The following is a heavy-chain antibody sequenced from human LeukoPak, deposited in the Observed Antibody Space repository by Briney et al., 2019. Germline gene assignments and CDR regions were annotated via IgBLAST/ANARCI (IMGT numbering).Heavy chain of an antibody. J-gene: IGHJ4*02. CDR3: VTRRTTVVTPGY. Sequence: GGSLRLSCAASGFTFSNYAMSWVRQAPGKGLEWVSIIYTTGGKYYADSAKGRFTISRDNSKHTLYLQMNSLRAEDTAVYYCVTRRTTVVTPGYWGQGTLVSVSS. CDR1: GFTFSNYA. CDR2: IYTTGGK. D-gene: IGHD4-23*01. V-gene: IGHV3-66*01.